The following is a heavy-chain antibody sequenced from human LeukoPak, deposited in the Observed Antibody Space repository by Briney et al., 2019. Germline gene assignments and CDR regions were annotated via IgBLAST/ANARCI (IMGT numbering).Heavy chain of an antibody. V-gene: IGHV3-30*18. Sequence: GGSLRLSCAASGFTFRSYGMHWVRQTPGKGLEWVAVISYDGSKNYYADSVKGRLTISRENAKNTLYVQMNSLRVEDTAVYYCAKDRSPYGDYPHFAMDAWGQGTTVTVSS. CDR3: AKDRSPYGDYPHFAMDA. D-gene: IGHD4-17*01. CDR1: GFTFRSYG. J-gene: IGHJ6*02. CDR2: ISYDGSKN.